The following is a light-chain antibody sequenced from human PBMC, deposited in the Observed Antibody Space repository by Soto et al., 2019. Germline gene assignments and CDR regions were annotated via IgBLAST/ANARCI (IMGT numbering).Light chain of an antibody. CDR3: SSYTNSDTWV. J-gene: IGLJ3*02. Sequence: QSALTQPASVSGSPGQSITISCTGTSSDVGGYNYVSWYQQHPGQVPKLTIYEVTNRPSGVSSRFSGSKSGNTASLTISGLPAEDEADYYCSSYTNSDTWVFGGGTKLTVL. CDR1: SSDVGGYNY. CDR2: EVT. V-gene: IGLV2-14*01.